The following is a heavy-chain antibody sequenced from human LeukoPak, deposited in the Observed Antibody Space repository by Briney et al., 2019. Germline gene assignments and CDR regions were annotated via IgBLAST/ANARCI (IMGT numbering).Heavy chain of an antibody. CDR3: ARGRLAPNFDY. Sequence: SSETLSLTCTVSGYSISSGYYWGWIRQPPGKGLEWIGSIYHSGSTYYNPSLKSRVTISVDTSKNQFSLKLSSVTAADTAVYYCARGRLAPNFDYWGQGTLVTVSS. J-gene: IGHJ4*02. D-gene: IGHD6-25*01. CDR2: IYHSGST. CDR1: GYSISSGYY. V-gene: IGHV4-38-2*02.